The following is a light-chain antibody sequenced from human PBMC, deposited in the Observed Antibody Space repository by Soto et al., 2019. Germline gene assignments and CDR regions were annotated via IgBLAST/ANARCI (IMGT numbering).Light chain of an antibody. V-gene: IGLV2-11*01. CDR2: DVS. J-gene: IGLJ1*01. CDR3: CSFAGPQSFEV. Sequence: QSALTQPRSVSGSRGQSVTMSGTGTSSDIGGYTYVSWYQQHPGKAPKVIIYDVSERPSGVPDRFSGSKSGNTASLTISGLQPEDEADYYCCSFAGPQSFEVFGEGTKVTVL. CDR1: SSDIGGYTY.